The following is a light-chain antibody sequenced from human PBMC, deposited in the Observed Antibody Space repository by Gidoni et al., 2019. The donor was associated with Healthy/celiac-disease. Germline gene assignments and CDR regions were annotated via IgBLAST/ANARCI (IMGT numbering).Light chain of an antibody. J-gene: IGKJ1*01. CDR1: QGIRND. CDR2: AAS. V-gene: IGKV1-6*01. CDR3: LQDYNYPWT. Sequence: IQMTQAPSSLSASVGDRVTIPCRASQGIRNDLGWYQQKPGKAPKLLIYAASSLQSGVPSSFSGSGSGTDFTLTISSMQPEDFATYYCLQDYNYPWTFXXXTKVEIK.